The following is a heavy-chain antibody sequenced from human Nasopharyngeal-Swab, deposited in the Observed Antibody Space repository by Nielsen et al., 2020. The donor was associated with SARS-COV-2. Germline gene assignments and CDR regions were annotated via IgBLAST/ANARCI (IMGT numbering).Heavy chain of an antibody. J-gene: IGHJ6*03. V-gene: IGHV4-38-2*02. Sequence: GSLRLSCTVSGYSISSGYYCGWIRQPPGKGLEWIGSIYHSGSTYYNPSLKSRVTVSVDTSKNQFSLKLSSVTAADTAVYYCARDRPYYYGSGAYYMDVWGKGTTVTVSS. D-gene: IGHD3-10*01. CDR3: ARDRPYYYGSGAYYMDV. CDR1: GYSISSGYY. CDR2: IYHSGST.